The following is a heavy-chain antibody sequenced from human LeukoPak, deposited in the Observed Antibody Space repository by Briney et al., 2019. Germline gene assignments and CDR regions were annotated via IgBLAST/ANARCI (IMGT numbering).Heavy chain of an antibody. CDR2: IPSDGSDN. Sequence: GGSLRLSCAASVFTFSTYGFHWVRQAPGKGLEWVAFIPSDGSDNYYANSVMGRFTISRDNSKNTLYLQMNSLRSEDTAVYYCAKGLGDYDDFRLGYWGQGTLVTVSS. CDR3: AKGLGDYDDFRLGY. J-gene: IGHJ4*02. V-gene: IGHV3-30*02. CDR1: VFTFSTYG. D-gene: IGHD4-17*01.